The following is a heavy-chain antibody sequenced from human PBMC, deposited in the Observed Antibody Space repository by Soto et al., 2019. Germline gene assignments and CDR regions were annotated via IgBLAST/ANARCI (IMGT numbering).Heavy chain of an antibody. CDR2: ISYDGNDE. CDR3: ARDMRHDYASGRLDY. J-gene: IGHJ4*02. Sequence: ESGGGVVQPGASLRLSCVASGFTFSDYPLHWVRRAPGTGLEWVAVISYDGNDESYSDSVKGRFTISRDNSKTTVYLQMNSLRADDMAVYHCARDMRHDYASGRLDYLGQGTLVTVSS. V-gene: IGHV3-30-3*01. CDR1: GFTFSDYP. D-gene: IGHD3-10*01.